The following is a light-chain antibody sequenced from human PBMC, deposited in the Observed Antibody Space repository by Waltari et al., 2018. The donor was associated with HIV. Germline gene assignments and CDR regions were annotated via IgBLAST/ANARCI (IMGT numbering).Light chain of an antibody. V-gene: IGKV1-39*01. CDR1: QTISSY. CDR3: QQSYSTPQT. CDR2: GAS. J-gene: IGKJ1*01. Sequence: DIQMTQSPSSLSASVGDKVTITCRASQTISSYLNWYQHKPRKAPKLLIYGASNLQSGVPSRFSGSGSGTDFTLTISSLQSEDFATYYCQQSYSTPQTFGQGTNVGVK.